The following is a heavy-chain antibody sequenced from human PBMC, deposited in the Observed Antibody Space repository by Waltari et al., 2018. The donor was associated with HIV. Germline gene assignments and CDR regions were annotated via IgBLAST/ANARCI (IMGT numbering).Heavy chain of an antibody. D-gene: IGHD4-17*01. Sequence: VQLVESGGGSLKTWGSLRLSWAASGFSVRNHWMAWVRPGPGKGLVWVASINSDGSSRNYADAVKGRFVISRDNARNTVYLQLNNLKVEDTAVYFCARASHYIEFSTFDGDYHFDFWGRGTRVAVSS. CDR1: GFSVRNHW. CDR2: INSDGSSR. J-gene: IGHJ4*02. V-gene: IGHV3-74*01. CDR3: ARASHYIEFSTFDGDYHFDF.